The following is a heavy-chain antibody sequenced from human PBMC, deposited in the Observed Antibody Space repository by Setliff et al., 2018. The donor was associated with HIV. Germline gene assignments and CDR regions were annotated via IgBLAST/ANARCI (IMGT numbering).Heavy chain of an antibody. J-gene: IGHJ5*02. Sequence: PGGSLRLSCAASGFTVTVDNFAMNWVRQAPGKGLEWVSGISGSGGSALYTDSVKGRFTISRDNSKKTVWLQMSSLRADDTAVYYCTEGSTTWPSRGWFDAWGQGTPVTVSS. V-gene: IGHV3-23*01. CDR3: TEGSTTWPSRGWFDA. CDR2: ISGSGGSA. CDR1: GFTVTVDNFA. D-gene: IGHD1-26*01.